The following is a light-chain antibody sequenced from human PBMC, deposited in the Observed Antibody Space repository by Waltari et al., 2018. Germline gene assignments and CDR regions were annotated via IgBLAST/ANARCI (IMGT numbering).Light chain of an antibody. Sequence: SYVLTQPPSVSVAPGKTATITCGGNNFGTSTGPWYQRKPGQAPVLLIYYDDDRPSGIPERFSGSASGNTATLTISRVEAGDEADYYCQVWESSSEVLFGGGTKLTVL. CDR2: YDD. J-gene: IGLJ2*01. V-gene: IGLV3-21*01. CDR3: QVWESSSEVL. CDR1: NFGTST.